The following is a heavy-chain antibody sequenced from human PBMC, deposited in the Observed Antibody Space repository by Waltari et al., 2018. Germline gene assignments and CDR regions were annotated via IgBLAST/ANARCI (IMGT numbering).Heavy chain of an antibody. CDR3: AKDRHQLIEEGFLLALDP. V-gene: IGHV1-18*04. Sequence: QVQLVQSGAEVKKPGASLKVSCKASGYIFTNYGISWVRQAPGQGLEWMGWISGTNGHKTFAQQFLGRLTMAKDTSTNTVDMELSRLTSDDTAVYYCAKDRHQLIEEGFLLALDPWGQGTLVTVSS. CDR1: GYIFTNYG. CDR2: ISGTNGHK. J-gene: IGHJ5*02. D-gene: IGHD2-2*01.